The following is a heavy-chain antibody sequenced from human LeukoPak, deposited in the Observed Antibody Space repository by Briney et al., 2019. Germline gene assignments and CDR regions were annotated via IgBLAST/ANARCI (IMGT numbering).Heavy chain of an antibody. V-gene: IGHV5-10-1*01. CDR1: GYSFTSYW. Sequence: GESLRISCKGSGYSFTSYWISWVRQMPGKGLEWMGRIDPSDSYTNYSPSFQGHVTISADKSISTAYLQWSSLKASDTAMYYCARHNWNYVLPHQNYFDYWGQGTLVTVSS. CDR2: IDPSDSYT. CDR3: ARHNWNYVLPHQNYFDY. D-gene: IGHD1-7*01. J-gene: IGHJ4*02.